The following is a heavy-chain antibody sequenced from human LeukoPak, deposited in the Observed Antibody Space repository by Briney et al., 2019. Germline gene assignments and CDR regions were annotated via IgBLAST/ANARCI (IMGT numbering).Heavy chain of an antibody. CDR2: ISSSSSYI. CDR3: ARPLPGVAGTSAY. D-gene: IGHD6-19*01. Sequence: PGGSLRLSCAASGFTFSSYSMNWVRQAPGKRLEWVSYISSSSSYIYYADSVKGRFTISRDNAKNSLYLQMNSLRAEDTAVYYCARPLPGVAGTSAYWGQGTLVTVSS. V-gene: IGHV3-21*05. J-gene: IGHJ4*02. CDR1: GFTFSSYS.